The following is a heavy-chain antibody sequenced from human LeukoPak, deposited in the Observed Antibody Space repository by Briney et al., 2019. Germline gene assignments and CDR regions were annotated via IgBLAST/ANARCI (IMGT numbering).Heavy chain of an antibody. V-gene: IGHV3-74*01. CDR3: ARVPNWFDP. Sequence: GGSLRLSCAASGFTFSNYWMHWVRQAPGKGLVWVSRINNDGSVTSYADSVKGRFTISRDNAKNTLYLQMNSLRGEDTAVYYRARVPNWFDPWGQGTLVTVPS. CDR2: INNDGSVT. CDR1: GFTFSNYW. J-gene: IGHJ5*02.